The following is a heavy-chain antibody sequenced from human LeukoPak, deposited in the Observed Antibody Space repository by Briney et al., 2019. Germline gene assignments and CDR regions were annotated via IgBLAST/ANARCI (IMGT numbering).Heavy chain of an antibody. Sequence: PSETLSLTCTVSGGSISSSSYYWGWVRQPPGRGLEWIGEIYHSGSTNYNPSLKSRVTISVDTSNNQFSLMLSSVTAADTAVYYCARHGWGLGYCSSTSCHAYFDYWGQGTLVTVSS. CDR2: IYHSGST. CDR3: ARHGWGLGYCSSTSCHAYFDY. V-gene: IGHV4-39*01. CDR1: GGSISSSSYY. J-gene: IGHJ4*02. D-gene: IGHD2-2*01.